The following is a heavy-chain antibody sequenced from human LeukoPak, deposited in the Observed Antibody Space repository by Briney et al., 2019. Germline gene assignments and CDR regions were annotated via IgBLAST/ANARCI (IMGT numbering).Heavy chain of an antibody. Sequence: SVKVSCKASGGTFSSYAISWVRQAPGQGLEWMGGIIPIFGTANYAQKFQGRVTITADESTSTAYMELSSLRSEDTAVYCCTRAVSSGWYYFDDSGQGTLVTVSS. CDR1: GGTFSSYA. V-gene: IGHV1-69*13. J-gene: IGHJ4*02. CDR3: TRAVSSGWYYFDD. CDR2: IIPIFGTA. D-gene: IGHD6-19*01.